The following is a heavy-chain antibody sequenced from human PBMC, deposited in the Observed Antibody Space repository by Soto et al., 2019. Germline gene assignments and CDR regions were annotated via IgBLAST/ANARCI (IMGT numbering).Heavy chain of an antibody. V-gene: IGHV1-3*01. D-gene: IGHD6-6*01. CDR2: INAASGNT. J-gene: IGHJ4*02. Sequence: ASVKVSCKASGYTFTNYVMDWVRQAPGQSLEWVGWINAASGNTKYSQKFQDRVTLTRDTSATTVFMEMSSLGLEDTAVYFCGRGRASSHFDNWGQGTPVTVSS. CDR1: GYTFTNYV. CDR3: GRGRASSHFDN.